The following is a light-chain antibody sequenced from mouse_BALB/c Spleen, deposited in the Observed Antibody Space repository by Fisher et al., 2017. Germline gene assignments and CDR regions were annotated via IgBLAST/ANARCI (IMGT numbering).Light chain of an antibody. CDR2: GIS. CDR1: SSVSY. V-gene: IGKV4-90*01. J-gene: IGKJ4*01. CDR3: QQRSSYPFT. Sequence: DIVITQTTAIMSASPGEKVTMTCSASSSVSYMNWYQQKPGSSPKIWIYGISNLASGVPARFSGSGSGTSFSFTINSMEAEDVATYYCQQRSSYPFTFGSGTKLEIK.